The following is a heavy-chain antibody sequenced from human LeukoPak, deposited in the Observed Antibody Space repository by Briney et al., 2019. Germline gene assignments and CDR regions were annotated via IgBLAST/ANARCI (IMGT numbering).Heavy chain of an antibody. CDR1: GYTFTSYD. CDR2: MNPNSGNT. D-gene: IGHD5-24*01. Sequence: GASVKVSCKASGYTFTSYDINWVRQATGQGLEWMGWMNPNSGNTGYAQKFQGRVTITRNTSISTAYMELSSLRSEDTAVYYCARARRDGCNLLGYWGQGTLVTVSS. J-gene: IGHJ4*02. V-gene: IGHV1-8*03. CDR3: ARARRDGCNLLGY.